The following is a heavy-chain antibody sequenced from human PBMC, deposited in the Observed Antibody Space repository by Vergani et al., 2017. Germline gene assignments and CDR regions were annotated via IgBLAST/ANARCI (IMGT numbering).Heavy chain of an antibody. J-gene: IGHJ4*02. CDR2: IYHTGSP. D-gene: IGHD1-14*01. CDR1: GTSISGSSDY. V-gene: IGHV4-39*07. CDR3: ARDVGLSTIDY. Sequence: QLQLQESGPGLLKPSETLSLTCSVSGTSISGSSDYWGWIRQPPGKGLEWIGYIYHTGSPYYNPSLKGRFTISVDTSKNQFYLKVASVTAADTAVYYCARDVGLSTIDYWGQGALVTVSS.